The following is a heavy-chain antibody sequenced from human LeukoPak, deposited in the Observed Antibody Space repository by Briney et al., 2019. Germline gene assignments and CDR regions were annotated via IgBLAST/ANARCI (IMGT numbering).Heavy chain of an antibody. CDR3: ARDNRYSGSYYNYYGLDV. Sequence: PGGSLRLSCAASGFTFSSYSMNWVRQAPGKGVEWVSYISSSSSTIYYADSVKGRFTISRDNAKNSLYLQMNSLRDEDTAVYYCARDNRYSGSYYNYYGLDVWGQGTTVTVSS. D-gene: IGHD1-26*01. CDR1: GFTFSSYS. J-gene: IGHJ6*02. V-gene: IGHV3-48*02. CDR2: ISSSSSTI.